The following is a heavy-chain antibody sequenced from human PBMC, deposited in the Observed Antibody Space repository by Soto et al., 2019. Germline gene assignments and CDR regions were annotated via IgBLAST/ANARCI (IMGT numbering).Heavy chain of an antibody. V-gene: IGHV3-53*01. J-gene: IGHJ6*02. CDR2: IYSGGST. CDR1: EFTVSSNY. CDR3: AGRVGATNYGMDV. Sequence: PGGSLRLSCAGSEFTVSSNYMNWVRQAPGRGLECVSTIYSGGSTYYADSVKGRFTISRDNSKNTLYLQMNNLRAEDTAVYYCAGRVGATNYGMDVWGQGTTVTVSS. D-gene: IGHD1-26*01.